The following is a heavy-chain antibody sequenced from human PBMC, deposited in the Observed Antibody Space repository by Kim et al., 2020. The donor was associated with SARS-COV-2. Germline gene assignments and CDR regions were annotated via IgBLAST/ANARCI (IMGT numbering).Heavy chain of an antibody. Sequence: GGSLRLSCAASGFTFDDYAMHWVRQAPGKGLEWVSGISWNSGSIGYADSVKGRFTISRDNAKNSLYLQMNSLRAEDTALYYCAARTDFWSGYSSYGMDVWGQGTTVTVSS. CDR2: ISWNSGSI. V-gene: IGHV3-9*01. J-gene: IGHJ6*02. D-gene: IGHD3-3*01. CDR3: AARTDFWSGYSSYGMDV. CDR1: GFTFDDYA.